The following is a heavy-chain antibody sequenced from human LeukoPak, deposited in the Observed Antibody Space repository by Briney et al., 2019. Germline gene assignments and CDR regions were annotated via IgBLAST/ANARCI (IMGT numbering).Heavy chain of an antibody. CDR1: GGSISSSSYY. CDR3: ARQIETADDEYSSSSPLDY. Sequence: SETLSLTCTVSGGSISSSSYYWGWIRQPPGKGLEWIGSIYYSGSTYYNPSLKSRVTISVDTSKNQFSLKLSSVTAADTAVYYCARQIETADDEYSSSSPLDYWGQGTLVTVSS. D-gene: IGHD6-6*01. CDR2: IYYSGST. V-gene: IGHV4-39*01. J-gene: IGHJ4*02.